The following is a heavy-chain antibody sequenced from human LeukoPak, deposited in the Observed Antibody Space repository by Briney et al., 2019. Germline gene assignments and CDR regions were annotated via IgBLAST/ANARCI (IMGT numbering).Heavy chain of an antibody. J-gene: IGHJ4*02. D-gene: IGHD3-10*01. CDR3: AKLSANLYYYGSGSTADY. CDR1: GFTFSSYA. V-gene: IGHV3-23*01. CDR2: ISGSGGST. Sequence: GGSLRLSCAASGFTFSSYAMSWVRQPPGKGLEWVSAISGSGGSTYYADSVKGRFTISRDNSKNTLYLQMNSLRAEDTAVDYCAKLSANLYYYGSGSTADYWGQGTLVTVSS.